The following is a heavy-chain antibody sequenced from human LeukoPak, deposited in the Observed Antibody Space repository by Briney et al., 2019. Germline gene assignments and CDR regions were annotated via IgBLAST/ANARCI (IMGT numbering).Heavy chain of an antibody. CDR3: ATDQGGATMYY. Sequence: ASVKVSCKASGGTFSSYAISWVRQAPGQGLEWMGGFDPEDGETIYAQKFQSRVTMTEDTSTDTAYMELSSLRSEDTAVYYCATDQGGATMYYWGQGTLVTVSS. CDR2: FDPEDGET. CDR1: GGTFSSYA. V-gene: IGHV1-24*01. J-gene: IGHJ4*02. D-gene: IGHD1-26*01.